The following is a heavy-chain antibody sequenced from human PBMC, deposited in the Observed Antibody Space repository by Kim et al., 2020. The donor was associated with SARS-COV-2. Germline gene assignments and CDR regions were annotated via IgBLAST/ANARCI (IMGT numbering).Heavy chain of an antibody. CDR3: AREWLVLDY. V-gene: IGHV6-1*01. Sequence: WYNDYAVSVKSRITINPDTSKNQFSLQLNSVTPEDTAVYYCAREWLVLDYWGQGTLVTVSS. D-gene: IGHD6-19*01. J-gene: IGHJ4*02. CDR2: WYN.